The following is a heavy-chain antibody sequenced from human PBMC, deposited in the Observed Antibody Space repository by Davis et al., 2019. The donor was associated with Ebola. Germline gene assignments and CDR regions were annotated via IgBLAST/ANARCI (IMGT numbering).Heavy chain of an antibody. D-gene: IGHD4-17*01. CDR1: GYTFTRFA. CDR3: AGNSVTTRLDYYGMDV. Sequence: AASVKVSCKASGYTFTRFAIHWVRQAPGQRLEWMGWINAGNGNTIYSQNFQGRVTITRDTSASTVYMEPSSLRSEDTAVYYCAGNSVTTRLDYYGMDVWGQGTTVTVSS. V-gene: IGHV1-3*01. CDR2: INAGNGNT. J-gene: IGHJ6*02.